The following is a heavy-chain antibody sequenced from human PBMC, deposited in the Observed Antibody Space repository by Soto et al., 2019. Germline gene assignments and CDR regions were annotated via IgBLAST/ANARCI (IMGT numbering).Heavy chain of an antibody. J-gene: IGHJ6*02. CDR2: IWYDGSNK. D-gene: IGHD7-27*01. CDR3: ARDLRTGVSWYYGMDV. Sequence: PGGSLRLSCAASGFTFSSYGMHWVLQAPGKGLEWVAVIWYDGSNKYYADSVKGRFTISRDNSKNTLYLQMNSLRAEDTAVYYCARDLRTGVSWYYGMDVWGQGTTVTVYS. CDR1: GFTFSSYG. V-gene: IGHV3-33*01.